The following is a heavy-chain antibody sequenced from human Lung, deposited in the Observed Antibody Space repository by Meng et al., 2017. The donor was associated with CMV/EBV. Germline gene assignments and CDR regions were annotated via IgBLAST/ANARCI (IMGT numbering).Heavy chain of an antibody. Sequence: QVRLQCCGQGLVKLSETLSLTCTVSCGSISSSSYYWAWIRQPPGEGLVWIGSVVYSGTTYYTSSLKSRVSISVDTSKNQFSLKLSSVTAADTAVYYCARHHHSPTFDYWGQGTLVTVSS. CDR3: ARHHHSPTFDY. J-gene: IGHJ4*02. D-gene: IGHD1-14*01. CDR2: VVYSGTT. CDR1: CGSISSSSYY. V-gene: IGHV4-39*01.